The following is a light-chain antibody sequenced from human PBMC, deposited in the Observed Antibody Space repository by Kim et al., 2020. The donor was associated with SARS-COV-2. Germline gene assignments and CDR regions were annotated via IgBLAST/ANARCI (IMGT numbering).Light chain of an antibody. CDR3: QQSYSTRYT. J-gene: IGKJ2*01. CDR1: QSISSY. Sequence: YASVGDRVTITGRASQSISSYLNWYQQKPGKAPKLLIYAASSLQSGVPSRFSGSGSGTDFTLTISSLQPEDFATYYCQQSYSTRYTFGQGTKLEI. CDR2: AAS. V-gene: IGKV1-39*01.